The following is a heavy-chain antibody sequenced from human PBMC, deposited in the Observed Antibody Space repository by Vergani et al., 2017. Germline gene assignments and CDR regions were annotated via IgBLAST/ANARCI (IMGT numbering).Heavy chain of an antibody. Sequence: QVQLQESGPGLVKPSETLSLTCAVSGYSISSGYYWGWIRQPPGKGLEWIGSIYHSGSTYYNPSLKSRVTISVDTSKTQFSLKLSSVTAADTAVYYCARHDTYYDFWSGYTSPHWFDPWGQGTLVTVSS. D-gene: IGHD3-3*01. CDR1: GYSISSGYY. J-gene: IGHJ5*02. CDR2: IYHSGST. V-gene: IGHV4-38-2*01. CDR3: ARHDTYYDFWSGYTSPHWFDP.